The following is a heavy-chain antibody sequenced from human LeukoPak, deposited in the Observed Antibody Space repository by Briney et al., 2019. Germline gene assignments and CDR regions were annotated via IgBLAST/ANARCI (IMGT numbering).Heavy chain of an antibody. CDR3: ARSGSTGYSLDY. Sequence: PSETLSLTCTVSGASITNYYWSWIRQPPGKGLEWIGYLYYSGSSDYNPSLKSRVTISVDTSKNQFSLKLSSVTAADTAVYFCARSGSTGYSLDYWGQGTLVTVSS. CDR1: GASITNYY. CDR2: LYYSGSS. J-gene: IGHJ4*02. V-gene: IGHV4-59*01. D-gene: IGHD3-22*01.